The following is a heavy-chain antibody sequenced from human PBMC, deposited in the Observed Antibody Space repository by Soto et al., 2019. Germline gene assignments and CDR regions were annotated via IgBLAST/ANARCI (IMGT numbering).Heavy chain of an antibody. V-gene: IGHV3-48*01. CDR1: GFTFSSYS. J-gene: IGHJ3*02. CDR2: ISSSSSTI. D-gene: IGHD3-3*01. Sequence: GGSLRLSCAASGFTFSSYSMNWVRQAPGKGLEWVSYISSSSSTIYYADSVKGRFTISRDNAKNSLYLQMNSLRAEDTAVYYCARGSEGDDFWSGYYADEPFDIWGQGTMVTVSS. CDR3: ARGSEGDDFWSGYYADEPFDI.